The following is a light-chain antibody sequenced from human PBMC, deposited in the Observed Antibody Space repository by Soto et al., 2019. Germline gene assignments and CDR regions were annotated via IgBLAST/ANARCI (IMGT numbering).Light chain of an antibody. Sequence: EVVLTQSPGTLSLSPGDRATLSCRAGQSVSRNHLAWYQQKPGQSPRLLIYAASSRATGIPDRFSGSGSGTDFTLTISRLEPDDFAVYYCQQYGDSLSWTFGQGTKVEIK. CDR2: AAS. CDR1: QSVSRNH. CDR3: QQYGDSLSWT. J-gene: IGKJ1*01. V-gene: IGKV3-20*01.